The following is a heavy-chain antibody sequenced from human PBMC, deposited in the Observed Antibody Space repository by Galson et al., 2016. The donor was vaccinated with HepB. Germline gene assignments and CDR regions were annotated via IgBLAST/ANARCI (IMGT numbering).Heavy chain of an antibody. CDR2: INQDANEK. V-gene: IGHV3-7*01. CDR1: GFSFSNYW. J-gene: IGHJ4*02. D-gene: IGHD2-21*01. Sequence: SLRLSCAASGFSFSNYWMIWVRQAPGKGLEWVAQINQDANEKYYVDSVMGRFTISRDNAKNSLYLQMNSLRAEDTAVYYCARDATCGGDFDYWAQGTLVIVSS. CDR3: ARDATCGGDFDY.